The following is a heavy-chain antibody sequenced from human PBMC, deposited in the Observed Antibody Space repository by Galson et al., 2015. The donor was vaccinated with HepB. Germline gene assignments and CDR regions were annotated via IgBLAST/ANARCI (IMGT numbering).Heavy chain of an antibody. CDR1: GFTFSSYS. J-gene: IGHJ4*02. D-gene: IGHD3-3*01. CDR2: ISSSSSYI. CDR3: ARELRFLEGLGDY. Sequence: SLRLSCAASGFTFSSYSMNWVRQAPGKGLEWVSSISSSSSYIYYADSVKGRFTISRDNAKNSLYLQMNSLRAEDTAVYYCARELRFLEGLGDYWGQGTLVTVSS. V-gene: IGHV3-21*01.